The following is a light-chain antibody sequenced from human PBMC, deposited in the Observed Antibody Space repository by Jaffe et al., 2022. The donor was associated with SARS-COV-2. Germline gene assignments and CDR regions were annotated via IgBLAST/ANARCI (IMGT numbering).Light chain of an antibody. CDR3: QQYGSAWT. CDR1: QSVNSNY. J-gene: IGKJ1*01. CDR2: GAS. Sequence: EIVLTQSPGTLSLSPGERATLSCRASQSVNSNYLAWYQQRPGQAPRLLISGASSRATGIPDRFTGSGSESDFTLTISRLEPEDFAVYYCQQYGSAWTFGQGTKLEI. V-gene: IGKV3-20*01.